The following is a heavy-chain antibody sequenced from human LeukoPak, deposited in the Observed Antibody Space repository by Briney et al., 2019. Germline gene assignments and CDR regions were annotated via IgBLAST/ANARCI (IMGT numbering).Heavy chain of an antibody. V-gene: IGHV4-30-2*01. CDR2: IYHSGST. CDR1: GGSISSGGYY. J-gene: IGHJ4*02. Sequence: PSQTLSLTCTVSGGSISSGGYYWSWIRQPPGKGLEWIGYIYHSGSTYYNPSLKSRVTISVDRSKNQFSLKLSSVTAADTAVYYCARQEGRDGYNLHPFDYWGQGTLVTVSS. D-gene: IGHD5-24*01. CDR3: ARQEGRDGYNLHPFDY.